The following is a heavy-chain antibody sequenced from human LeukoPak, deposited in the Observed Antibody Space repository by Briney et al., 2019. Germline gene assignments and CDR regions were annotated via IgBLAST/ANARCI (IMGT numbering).Heavy chain of an antibody. D-gene: IGHD6-19*01. J-gene: IGHJ4*02. Sequence: SETLSLTCTVSGGSISSYYWSWIRQPPGKGLEWIGYIYYSGSTNYNPSLKSRVTISVDTSKNQFSLKLSAVTAADTAVYYCARGIAVVEGIDYWGQGTLVTVSS. V-gene: IGHV4-59*01. CDR2: IYYSGST. CDR1: GGSISSYY. CDR3: ARGIAVVEGIDY.